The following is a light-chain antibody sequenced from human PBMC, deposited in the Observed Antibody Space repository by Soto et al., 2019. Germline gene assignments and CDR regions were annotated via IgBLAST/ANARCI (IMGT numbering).Light chain of an antibody. CDR3: QHYSNWQTWT. Sequence: EIVMTQSPATLSVSPGERATLSCRASQTVSSNLAWYQQRPGQAPRLLIYVASTRATDIPARFSGSGSETEFTLTISSLQYEDFAVYYCQHYSNWQTWTFGQGTRVDMK. CDR1: QTVSSN. J-gene: IGKJ1*01. V-gene: IGKV3-15*01. CDR2: VAS.